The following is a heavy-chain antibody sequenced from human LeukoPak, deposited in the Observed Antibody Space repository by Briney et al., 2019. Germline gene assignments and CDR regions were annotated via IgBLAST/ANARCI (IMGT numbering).Heavy chain of an antibody. CDR2: ISYDGSNK. CDR1: GFTFSSYG. V-gene: IGHV3-30*03. CDR3: ARVGGSWGDAFDI. J-gene: IGHJ3*02. Sequence: GGSLRLSCAASGFTFSSYGMHWVRQAPGKGLEWVAVISYDGSNKYYADSVKGRFTISRDNSKNTLYLQMNSLRAEDTAVYYCARVGGSWGDAFDIWGQGTMVTVSS. D-gene: IGHD1-26*01.